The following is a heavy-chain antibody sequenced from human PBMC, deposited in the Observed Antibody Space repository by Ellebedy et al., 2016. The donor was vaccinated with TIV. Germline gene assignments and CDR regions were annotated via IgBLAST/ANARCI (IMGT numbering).Heavy chain of an antibody. D-gene: IGHD3-3*01. CDR1: GGSISSYY. CDR2: IYFSGST. Sequence: SETLSLTCSVSGGSISSYYWTWIRQPPGKGLEWIGSIYFSGSTHYNPSLKSRLTISLETSKNQFSLRLSSVTAEDTAIYYCARGGVTVTLENVSFDVWGQGTRVTVSS. CDR3: ARGGVTVTLENVSFDV. J-gene: IGHJ3*01. V-gene: IGHV4-59*01.